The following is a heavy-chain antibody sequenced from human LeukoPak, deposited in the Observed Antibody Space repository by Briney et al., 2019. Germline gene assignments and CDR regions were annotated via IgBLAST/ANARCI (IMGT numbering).Heavy chain of an antibody. J-gene: IGHJ4*02. CDR3: ARVGFSILGAARPFDY. CDR2: IRSNAYGGTS. V-gene: IGHV3-49*03. D-gene: IGHD6-6*01. CDR1: GFTFGDYA. Sequence: GGSLRLSCTASGFTFGDYAMSWFRQAPGKGLEWVGFIRSNAYGGTSDYAASVRVRFTISRDDSKSIVYLQMNSLRAEDTAVYYCARVGFSILGAARPFDYWGQGTLVTVSS.